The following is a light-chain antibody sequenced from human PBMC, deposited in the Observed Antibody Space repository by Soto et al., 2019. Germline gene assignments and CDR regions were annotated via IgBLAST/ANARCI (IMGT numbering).Light chain of an antibody. CDR1: SCAVGGYNY. Sequence: QYVLTQPASVSGSPGQTITISCTGTSCAVGGYNYLSWYQQHPGKAPKVMIYEVSNRPSGVSNRFSGSKSGNTASLTISGLQAEDEADYFCSSYTTSGTPVFGGGTQLTAL. CDR2: EVS. V-gene: IGLV2-14*01. CDR3: SSYTTSGTPV. J-gene: IGLJ7*02.